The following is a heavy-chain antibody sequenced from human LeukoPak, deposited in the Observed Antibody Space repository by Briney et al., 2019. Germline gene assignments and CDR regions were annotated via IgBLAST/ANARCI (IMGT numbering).Heavy chain of an antibody. J-gene: IGHJ4*02. Sequence: SETLSLTCTVSGGSISSYYWSWIRQPPGKGLEWIGYIYYSGSTNYNPSLKSRVTISVDTSKNQFSLKLSSVTAADTAVYYCARVRQSQAAAGKVFDYWGQGTLVTASS. CDR1: GGSISSYY. V-gene: IGHV4-59*01. CDR3: ARVRQSQAAAGKVFDY. D-gene: IGHD6-13*01. CDR2: IYYSGST.